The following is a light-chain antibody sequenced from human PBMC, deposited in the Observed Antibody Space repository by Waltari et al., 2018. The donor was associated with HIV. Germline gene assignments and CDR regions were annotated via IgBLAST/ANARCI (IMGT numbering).Light chain of an antibody. CDR2: GKS. CDR3: SSYMDYGTLV. CDR1: DSNIGAGDD. Sequence: QSVLTQPPSVSGAPGQRVTISCTGSDSNIGAGDDVHWYQQLPGTAPKLLIYGKSNRPSGVPDRFSGSKSGNTASLTISVLQTEDEADFYCSSYMDYGTLVFGGGTKLTVL. J-gene: IGLJ3*02. V-gene: IGLV1-40*01.